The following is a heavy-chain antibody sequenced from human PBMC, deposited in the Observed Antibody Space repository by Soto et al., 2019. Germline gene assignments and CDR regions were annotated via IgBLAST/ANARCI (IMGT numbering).Heavy chain of an antibody. CDR1: GYRFTSYW. Sequence: GESLKISCKGSGYRFTSYWISWVRQMPGKGLEWMGRIDPSDSYTNYSPSFQGHVTISADKSISTAYLQWSSLKASDTAMYYCGAFPTHSYGSADYYGMDIWGQGYTVTVFS. CDR2: IDPSDSYT. D-gene: IGHD5-18*01. J-gene: IGHJ6*02. V-gene: IGHV5-10-1*01. CDR3: GAFPTHSYGSADYYGMDI.